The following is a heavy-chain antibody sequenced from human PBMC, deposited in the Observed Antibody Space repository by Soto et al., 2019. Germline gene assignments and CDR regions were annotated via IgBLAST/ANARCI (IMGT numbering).Heavy chain of an antibody. V-gene: IGHV1-3*05. CDR3: ATDGKVAGAGY. CDR1: GYTFTSKP. Sequence: QVQLVQSGAEEKQPGASVKVSCKASGYTFTSKPMHWVRQAPGQRLEWMGRINVGNGNTKYSQKFQGRVTITRDTSANTAYMELSSLRSEDTAVYFCATDGKVAGAGYWGQGTQVTVSS. CDR2: INVGNGNT. D-gene: IGHD6-19*01. J-gene: IGHJ4*02.